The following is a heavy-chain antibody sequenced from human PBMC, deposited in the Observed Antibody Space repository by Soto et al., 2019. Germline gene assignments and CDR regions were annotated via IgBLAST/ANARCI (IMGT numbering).Heavy chain of an antibody. CDR1: GYTFTSND. CDR2: MNPNSGNT. CDR3: ARASYPGYYYYYMDV. J-gene: IGHJ6*03. V-gene: IGHV1-8*01. D-gene: IGHD2-2*02. Sequence: ASVKVSCKDSGYTFTSNDINWGRQATGQGLEWMGWMNPNSGNTGYAQKFQGRVTMTRNTSISTAYMELSSLRSEDTAVYYCARASYPGYYYYYMDVSAKRTTVTVSS.